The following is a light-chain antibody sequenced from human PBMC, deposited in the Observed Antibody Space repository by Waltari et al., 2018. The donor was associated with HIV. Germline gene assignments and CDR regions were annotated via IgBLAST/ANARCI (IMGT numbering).Light chain of an antibody. Sequence: QLVLTQSPSAPASLGTSVKLTCTLSSCHMSYALAWHQQHPEKGARNTMKLNSDGSHTKRHGLPVRFSGSRSGGVPYLTISSLQADDYAHYFSQAWGTGIVLYGGGNKVTV. V-gene: IGLV4-69*01. CDR3: QAWGTGIVL. CDR1: SCHMSYA. CDR2: LNSDGSH. J-gene: IGLJ2*01.